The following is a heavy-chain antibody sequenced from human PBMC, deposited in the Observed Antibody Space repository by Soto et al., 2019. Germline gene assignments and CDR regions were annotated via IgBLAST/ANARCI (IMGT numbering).Heavy chain of an antibody. V-gene: IGHV3-30-3*01. D-gene: IGHD1-26*01. Sequence: GGSLRLSCAASGFTFSSYAMHWVRQAPGKGLEWVAVISYDGSNKYYADSVKGRFTISRDNSKNTLYLQMNSLRAEDTAVYYCARDEGATCFDYWGQGTLVTVSS. J-gene: IGHJ4*02. CDR2: ISYDGSNK. CDR3: ARDEGATCFDY. CDR1: GFTFSSYA.